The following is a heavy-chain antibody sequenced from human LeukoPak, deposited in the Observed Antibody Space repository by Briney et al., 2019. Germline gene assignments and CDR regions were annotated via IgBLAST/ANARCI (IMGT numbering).Heavy chain of an antibody. J-gene: IGHJ4*02. CDR1: GFTFSSYG. D-gene: IGHD6-13*01. CDR3: AKDWGYSSSWYDY. CDR2: IRYDGSNK. Sequence: GGSLRLSCAASGFTFSSYGMHWVRQAPGKGLEWVAFIRYDGSNKYYADSVKGRFTISRDNSKNTLYLQMNSLRAEDTAVYYCAKDWGYSSSWYDYWGQGTLVTVSS. V-gene: IGHV3-30*02.